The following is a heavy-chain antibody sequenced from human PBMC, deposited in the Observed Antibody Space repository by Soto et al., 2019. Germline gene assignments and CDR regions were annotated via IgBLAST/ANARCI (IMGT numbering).Heavy chain of an antibody. V-gene: IGHV2-5*01. Sequence: QITLKESGPTLVKPTQTLTLTCTFSGFSLSTSGVGVAWVCQPPGQALEWLAFIFWNDEKHYRPSLKSRVTIIKDTSKNQVVLTMTNVDPMDTGTYYCARRDGYNSYHFAYWGQGALVTVSS. D-gene: IGHD1-1*01. CDR1: GFSLSTSGVG. CDR2: IFWNDEK. CDR3: ARRDGYNSYHFAY. J-gene: IGHJ4*02.